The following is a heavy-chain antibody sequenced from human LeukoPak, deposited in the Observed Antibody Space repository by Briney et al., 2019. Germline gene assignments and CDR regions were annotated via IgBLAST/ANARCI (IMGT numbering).Heavy chain of an antibody. V-gene: IGHV1-18*01. CDR1: GYTFTSYG. CDR2: ISAYNGNT. D-gene: IGHD1-26*01. Sequence: ASVKVSCKASGYTFTSYGISWVRQAPGQGLEWMGWISAYNGNTNYAQKLQGRVTMTTDTSTSTAYMELRSLRSDDTAVYYCARRSSGSHYPDAFDIWGQGTMVTVSS. J-gene: IGHJ3*02. CDR3: ARRSSGSHYPDAFDI.